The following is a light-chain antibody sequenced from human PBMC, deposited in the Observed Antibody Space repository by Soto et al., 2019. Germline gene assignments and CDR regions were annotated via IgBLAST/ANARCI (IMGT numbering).Light chain of an antibody. CDR1: HSVSNN. CDR3: PKYNKWLWT. J-gene: IGKJ1*01. CDR2: GAS. Sequence: EIMMAQSPSTLSGSAGERATLSCRASHSVSNNLAWYQQKPGQSPRLLIYGASTRATGLPARFSGSRSGSYFALTIKSLQSEDSAIYYCPKYNKWLWTFGQGNKVEIK. V-gene: IGKV3-15*01.